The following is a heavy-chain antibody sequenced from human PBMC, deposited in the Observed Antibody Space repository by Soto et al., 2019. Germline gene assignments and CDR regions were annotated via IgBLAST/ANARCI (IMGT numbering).Heavy chain of an antibody. CDR1: GFTFSSYG. V-gene: IGHV3-30*18. CDR3: AKDLPDNSGSNNIGY. CDR2: ISYDGSNK. D-gene: IGHD1-26*01. J-gene: IGHJ4*02. Sequence: QVQLVESGGGVVQPGRSLRLSCAASGFTFSSYGMHWVRQAPGKGLGWVAVISYDGSNKYYADSVKGRFTISRDNSKNTLYLQMNSLRAEDTAVYYCAKDLPDNSGSNNIGYWGQGTLVTVSS.